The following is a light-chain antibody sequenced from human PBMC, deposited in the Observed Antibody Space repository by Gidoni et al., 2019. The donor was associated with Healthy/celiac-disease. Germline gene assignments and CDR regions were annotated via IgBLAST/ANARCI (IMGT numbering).Light chain of an antibody. V-gene: IGKV3-20*01. CDR3: QQYGSSPRT. Sequence: IVLTQPPGTLSLSPGERATLSCRASQSVSSSYLAWYQQKPGQAPRLLIYGASSRATGLPDRFSGSGSGTDFTLTISRLEPEDFAVYYCQQYGSSPRTFGQXTKVEIK. CDR1: QSVSSSY. CDR2: GAS. J-gene: IGKJ1*01.